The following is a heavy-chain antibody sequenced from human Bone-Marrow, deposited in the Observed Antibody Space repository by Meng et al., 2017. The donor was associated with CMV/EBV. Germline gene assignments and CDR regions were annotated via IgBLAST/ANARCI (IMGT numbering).Heavy chain of an antibody. D-gene: IGHD3-22*01. Sequence: ASVKVSCKASGYTFTDYFMHWVRQAPGQGLEWMGWIYPNSGDTYHAQNFQGRVTMTRDTSISTASMELRSLRSDDTAVYYCARDGPDSSGYSHFDYWGQGTLVTVSS. CDR2: IYPNSGDT. CDR1: GYTFTDYF. V-gene: IGHV1-2*02. J-gene: IGHJ4*02. CDR3: ARDGPDSSGYSHFDY.